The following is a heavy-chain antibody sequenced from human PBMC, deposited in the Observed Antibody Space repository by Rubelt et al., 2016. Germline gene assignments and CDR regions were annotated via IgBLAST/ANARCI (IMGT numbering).Heavy chain of an antibody. CDR1: GFTFSSYW. D-gene: IGHD5-18*01. J-gene: IGHJ6*02. CDR3: AREDRGYSYGHYYYGMDV. V-gene: IGHV3-7*04. CDR2: IKQDGSEK. Sequence: EVQLVESGGGLVQPGGSLRLSCAASGFTFSSYWMSWVRQAPGKGLEWVANIKQDGSEKYYVDSVKGRFTISRDNAKNSLYLQMNSLRAEDTAVYYCAREDRGYSYGHYYYGMDVWGQGTTVTVSS.